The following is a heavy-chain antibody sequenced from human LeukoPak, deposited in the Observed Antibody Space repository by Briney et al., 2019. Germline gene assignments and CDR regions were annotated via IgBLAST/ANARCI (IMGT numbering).Heavy chain of an antibody. D-gene: IGHD2-15*01. J-gene: IGHJ4*02. V-gene: IGHV4-39*01. CDR1: GGSISSTNYY. CDR2: IYYSGST. CDR3: ARRYCSGGSCETFDY. Sequence: PSETLSLTCTVSGGSISSTNYYWAWIRQPPWKGLEWIGSIYYSGSTYYNPSLKSRVTISVDTSKKQFSLKLSSVTAADTAVYYCARRYCSGGSCETFDYWGQGTLVTVSS.